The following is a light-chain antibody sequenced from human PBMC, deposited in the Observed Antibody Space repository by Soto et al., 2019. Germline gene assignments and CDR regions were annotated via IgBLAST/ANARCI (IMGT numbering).Light chain of an antibody. CDR2: DSS. Sequence: DIQMTQSPSTLSASVGDRVTITCRASQSISSWLAWYQQKPGKAPKLLIYDSSSLESGVPARFSGSGSWTEFTLTISSLLPDGFSSYCCQKFNSYWTFGQGSKVDIK. V-gene: IGKV1-5*01. CDR3: QKFNSYWT. CDR1: QSISSW. J-gene: IGKJ1*01.